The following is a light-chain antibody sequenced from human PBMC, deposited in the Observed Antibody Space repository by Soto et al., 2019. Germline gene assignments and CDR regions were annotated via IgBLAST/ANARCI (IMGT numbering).Light chain of an antibody. CDR3: QQSSTIPRT. Sequence: EIVMTQSPGTLSVSPGERATLSCRASQSVSSNLAWYQQKPGQAPRLLIYGASTRATGIPARFSGSGSETEFTLTISSLQSEDSAVYYCQQSSTIPRTFGQGTKVDLK. V-gene: IGKV3-15*01. J-gene: IGKJ1*01. CDR1: QSVSSN. CDR2: GAS.